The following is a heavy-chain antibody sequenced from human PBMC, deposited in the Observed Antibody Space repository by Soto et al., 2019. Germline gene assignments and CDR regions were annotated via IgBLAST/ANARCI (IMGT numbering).Heavy chain of an antibody. J-gene: IGHJ4*02. CDR1: GFTFSNYA. CDR3: ASVVVVTAIIAGSLPYYFDY. CDR2: VSDNGGTS. V-gene: IGHV3-64D*08. Sequence: GGSLRLSCSASGFTFSNYAMYWVRQAPGKGLEYVSAVSDNGGTSYYADSVKGRFTISRDNSKNTLYLQMSRLRAEDTAVYYCASVVVVTAIIAGSLPYYFDYWGQGTLVTVSS. D-gene: IGHD2-21*02.